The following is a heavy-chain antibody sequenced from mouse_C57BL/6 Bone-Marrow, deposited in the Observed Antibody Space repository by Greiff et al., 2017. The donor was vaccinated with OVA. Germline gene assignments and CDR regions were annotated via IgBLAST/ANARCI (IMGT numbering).Heavy chain of an antibody. V-gene: IGHV1-55*01. Sequence: VQLQQPGAELVKPGASVKMSCKASGYTFTSYWITWVKQRPGQGLEWIGDIYPGSGSTNYNEKFKSTATLTVDTSSSTAYMQLSSLTSEDSAVYYCARGATGTYYAMDYWGQGTSVTVSS. CDR2: IYPGSGST. CDR3: ARGATGTYYAMDY. CDR1: GYTFTSYW. D-gene: IGHD3-3*01. J-gene: IGHJ4*01.